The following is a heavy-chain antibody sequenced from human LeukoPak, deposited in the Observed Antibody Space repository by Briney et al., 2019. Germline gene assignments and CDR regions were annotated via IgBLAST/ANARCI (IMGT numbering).Heavy chain of an antibody. D-gene: IGHD3-10*01. Sequence: PGRSLRLSCAASGFTFSSYGMHWVRQAPGKGLEWVAVISYDGSNKYYADSVKGRFTISRDNSKNTLYLQMNSLRAEDTAVYYCAKDYGVWFGELLSPFDYWGQGTLVTVSS. CDR1: GFTFSSYG. CDR2: ISYDGSNK. J-gene: IGHJ4*02. CDR3: AKDYGVWFGELLSPFDY. V-gene: IGHV3-30*18.